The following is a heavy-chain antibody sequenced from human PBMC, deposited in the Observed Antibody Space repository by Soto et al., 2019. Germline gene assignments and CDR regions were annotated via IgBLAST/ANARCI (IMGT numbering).Heavy chain of an antibody. CDR3: ARDGDFWSGYPNWFDP. V-gene: IGHV1-18*04. D-gene: IGHD3-3*01. Sequence: ASVKVSCKASGYTFTSYGISWVRQAPGQGLEWMGWISAYNGNTNYAQKLQGRVTMTTDTSTSTAYMELRSLRSDDTAVYYCARDGDFWSGYPNWFDPWGQGTLVTVSS. CDR1: GYTFTSYG. J-gene: IGHJ5*02. CDR2: ISAYNGNT.